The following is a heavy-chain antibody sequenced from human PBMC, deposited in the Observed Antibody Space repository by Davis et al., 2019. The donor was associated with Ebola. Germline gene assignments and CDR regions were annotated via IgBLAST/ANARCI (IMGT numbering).Heavy chain of an antibody. V-gene: IGHV3-15*01. CDR1: GFTFSSAW. Sequence: GESLKISCAASGFTFSSAWMSWVRQAPGKGPEWVGRIKRKSDGGTTDYAAPVKGRFTISRDDSRNMLYLQMNSLKTEDTGVYYCTTDCCGEQWLRYFDSWGQGTLVTVSS. D-gene: IGHD6-19*01. CDR2: IKRKSDGGTT. CDR3: TTDCCGEQWLRYFDS. J-gene: IGHJ4*02.